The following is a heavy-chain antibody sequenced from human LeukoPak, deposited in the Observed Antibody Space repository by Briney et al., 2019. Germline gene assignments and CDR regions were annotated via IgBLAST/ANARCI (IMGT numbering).Heavy chain of an antibody. CDR1: GGSISSYY. CDR3: AREKQWLGIDY. CDR2: IYYSGST. V-gene: IGHV4-59*12. Sequence: SETLSLTCTVSGGSISSYYWSWIRQPPGKGLEWIGYIYYSGSTNYNPSLKSRVTISVDTSKNQFSLKLSSVTAADTAVYYCAREKQWLGIDYWGQGTLVTVSP. J-gene: IGHJ4*02. D-gene: IGHD6-19*01.